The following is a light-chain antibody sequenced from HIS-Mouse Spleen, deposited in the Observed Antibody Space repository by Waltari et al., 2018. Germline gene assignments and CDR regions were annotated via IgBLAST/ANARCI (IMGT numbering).Light chain of an antibody. J-gene: IGLJ2*01. CDR1: ALPKKY. CDR2: EDR. Sequence: SYELTQPPSVSVSPGQTARITCSGDALPKKYAYWYQQKSGQAPVLVIQEDRKRPSGIPGRFSGSSSGTMATLTISGAQVEDEADYYCYSTDSSGNHRVFGGGTKLTVL. V-gene: IGLV3-10*01. CDR3: YSTDSSGNHRV.